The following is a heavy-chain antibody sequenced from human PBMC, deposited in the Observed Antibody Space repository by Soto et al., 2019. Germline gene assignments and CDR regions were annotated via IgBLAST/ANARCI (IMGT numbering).Heavy chain of an antibody. J-gene: IGHJ6*03. CDR1: GGSFSGYY. CDR2: IYYSGST. V-gene: IGHV4-59*01. Sequence: SETLSLTCAVYGGSFSGYYWSWIRQPPGKGLEWIGYIYYSGSTNYNPSLKSRVTISVDTSKNQFSLKLSSVTAADTAVYYCARVTYYYGSGSYSPHYYMDVWGKGTTVTVSS. D-gene: IGHD3-10*01. CDR3: ARVTYYYGSGSYSPHYYMDV.